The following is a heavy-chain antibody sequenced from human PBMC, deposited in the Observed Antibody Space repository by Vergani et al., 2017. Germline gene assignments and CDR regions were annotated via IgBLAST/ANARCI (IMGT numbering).Heavy chain of an antibody. V-gene: IGHV3-15*01. CDR3: TTDRNYDFWIGYSLDS. Sequence: EVQLVESGGGLVKPGGSLRLSCAASGFTFSNAWMSWVRQAPGKGLEWVGRIKSKTDGGTTDYAAPVKGRFTISRDDSKNTLYLQMNSLKTEDTAVYYCTTDRNYDFWIGYSLDSWGQGTLVTVAS. CDR2: IKSKTDGGTT. CDR1: GFTFSNAW. J-gene: IGHJ4*02. D-gene: IGHD3-3*01.